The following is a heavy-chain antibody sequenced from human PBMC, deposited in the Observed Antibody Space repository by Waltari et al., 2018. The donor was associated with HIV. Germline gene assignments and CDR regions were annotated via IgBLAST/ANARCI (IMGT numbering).Heavy chain of an antibody. CDR2: ISSGSSFI. J-gene: IGHJ4*02. CDR1: GFTFSSFR. Sequence: EVQVVESGGGLVKPGGSLRLSCAGSGFTFSSFRMNWVRQAPGKGLEWVASISSGSSFIDYADSVKGRFTISRDNAKNSLYLQMKSLRVEDTALYYCARALTNFGGFWGQGTLVTVSS. V-gene: IGHV3-21*01. CDR3: ARALTNFGGF. D-gene: IGHD4-17*01.